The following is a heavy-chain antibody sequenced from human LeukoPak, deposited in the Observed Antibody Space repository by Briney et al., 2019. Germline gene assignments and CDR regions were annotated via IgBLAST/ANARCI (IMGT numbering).Heavy chain of an antibody. CDR1: GGSISSYY. D-gene: IGHD3-3*01. CDR2: IYYSGST. CDR3: AREPRGYDFWSGYHESYGMDV. Sequence: SETLSLTCTVSGGSISSYYWSWIRQPPGKGLEWIGYIYYSGSTNYNPSLKSRVTISVDTSKNQFSLKLSSVTAADTAVYYCAREPRGYDFWSGYHESYGMDVFGQGTTVTVSS. J-gene: IGHJ6*01. V-gene: IGHV4-59*01.